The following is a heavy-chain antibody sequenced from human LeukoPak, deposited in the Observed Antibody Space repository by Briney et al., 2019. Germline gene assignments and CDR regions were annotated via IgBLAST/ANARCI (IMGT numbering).Heavy chain of an antibody. CDR1: GGSISSYY. CDR2: IYYSGST. D-gene: IGHD1-26*01. CDR3: ASHSGSYTAVGY. Sequence: PSETLSLTCTVSGGSISSYYWSWIRQPPGKGLEWIGYIYYSGSTNYSPSLKSRVTISVDTSKNQFSLKLSSVTAADTAVYYCASHSGSYTAVGYWGQGTLVTVSS. V-gene: IGHV4-59*01. J-gene: IGHJ4*02.